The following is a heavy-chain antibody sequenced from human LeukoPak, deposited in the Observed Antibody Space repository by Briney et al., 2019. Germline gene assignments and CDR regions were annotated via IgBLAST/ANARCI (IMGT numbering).Heavy chain of an antibody. J-gene: IGHJ3*01. D-gene: IGHD4-11*01. CDR1: GFPFGDFA. V-gene: IGHV3-23*01. Sequence: PGGSLRLSCAASGFPFGDFAMTWVRQVPGGGLQWVSTITRSGQNTYYADSVKGRVTISRDDYKGILYLQMNSQRAEDTAKYYGVKDDYCSIPGCVIDALVVWGQGTVVTVSS. CDR3: VKDDYCSIPGCVIDALVV. CDR2: ITRSGQNT.